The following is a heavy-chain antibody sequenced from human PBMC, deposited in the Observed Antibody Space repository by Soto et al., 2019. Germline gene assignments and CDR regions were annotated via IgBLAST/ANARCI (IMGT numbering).Heavy chain of an antibody. J-gene: IGHJ2*01. V-gene: IGHV3-23*01. CDR3: AKAGPITMVRGVIISPWYFDL. CDR2: ISGSGGST. CDR1: GFTFSSYA. D-gene: IGHD3-10*01. Sequence: GGSLRLSCAASGFTFSSYAMSWVRQAPGKGLEWVSAISGSGGSTYYADSVKGRFTISRDNSKNTLYLQMNSLRAEDTAVYYCAKAGPITMVRGVIISPWYFDLWGRGTLVTVSS.